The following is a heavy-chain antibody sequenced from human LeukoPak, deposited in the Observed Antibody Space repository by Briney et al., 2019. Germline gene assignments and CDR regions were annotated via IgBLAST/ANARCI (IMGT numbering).Heavy chain of an antibody. J-gene: IGHJ4*02. Sequence: ASMKVSCKASGYTFTSYGISWVRQAPGQGLEWMGWISAYNGNTNYAQKLQGRVTMTTDTSTSTAYMELRSLRSGDTAVYYCARDYSSGWYVGYYFDYWGQGTLVTVSS. CDR2: ISAYNGNT. CDR1: GYTFTSYG. D-gene: IGHD6-19*01. CDR3: ARDYSSGWYVGYYFDY. V-gene: IGHV1-18*01.